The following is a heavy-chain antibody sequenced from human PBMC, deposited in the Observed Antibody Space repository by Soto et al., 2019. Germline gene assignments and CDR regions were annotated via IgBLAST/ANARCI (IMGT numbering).Heavy chain of an antibody. CDR2: IYYSGST. CDR3: ARLWFGELLSPSSYYYYGMDV. V-gene: IGHV4-59*02. D-gene: IGHD3-10*01. CDR1: GVSVSTYY. J-gene: IGHJ6*02. Sequence: SETLSLTCTVSGVSVSTYYWSWIRQPPGKGLEWIAYIYYSGSTNYNPSLKSRVTISVDTSKNQFSLKLSSATAADTAVYYCARLWFGELLSPSSYYYYGMDVWGQGTTVTVSS.